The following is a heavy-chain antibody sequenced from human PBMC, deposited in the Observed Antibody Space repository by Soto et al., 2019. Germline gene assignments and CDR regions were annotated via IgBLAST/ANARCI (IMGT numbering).Heavy chain of an antibody. CDR3: ARDSTNWNSNFDY. CDR1: EFTFNVFV. D-gene: IGHD1-20*01. J-gene: IGHJ4*02. Sequence: QSGGSLRLSCVASEFTFNVFVMHWVRQAPGKGLEWVAVVWNDGSSKNYADSVKGRFTISRDNSKNILYLQMNSLRAEDTAVYYCARDSTNWNSNFDYWGQGTLVTVSS. CDR2: VWNDGSSK. V-gene: IGHV3-33*01.